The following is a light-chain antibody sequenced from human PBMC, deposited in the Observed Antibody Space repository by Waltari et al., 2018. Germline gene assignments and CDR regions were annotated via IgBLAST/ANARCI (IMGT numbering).Light chain of an antibody. V-gene: IGKV3-20*01. CDR1: KSVSSS. Sequence: EIVLTQSPDTLSLSPGERATLSCRASKSVSSSLAWYQQKPGQAPRRLFYGASNRATGIPDRFSGSGSGTDFTLTISRLEPEDFVVYYCLQYLSSPHTFGQGTKLEIK. CDR3: LQYLSSPHT. J-gene: IGKJ2*01. CDR2: GAS.